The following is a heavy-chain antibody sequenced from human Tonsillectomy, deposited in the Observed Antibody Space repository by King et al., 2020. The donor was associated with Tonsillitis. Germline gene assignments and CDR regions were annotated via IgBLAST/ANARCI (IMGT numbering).Heavy chain of an antibody. CDR2: IYTSGNT. CDR3: AREGRLGHYYYYYYMDV. Sequence: QLQESGPGLVKPSQTLFLTCTVSGGSISSGTYYWNWIRQPAGKRLEWIGRIYTSGNTNYNPSLKSRVTISVDTSKNQFSLKLSSVTAADTAVYYCAREGRLGHYYYYYYMDVWGKGTTVTVSS. V-gene: IGHV4-61*02. J-gene: IGHJ6*03. D-gene: IGHD3-10*01. CDR1: GGSISSGTYY.